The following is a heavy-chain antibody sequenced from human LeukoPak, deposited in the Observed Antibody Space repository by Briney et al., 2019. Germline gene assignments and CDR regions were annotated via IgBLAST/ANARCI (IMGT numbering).Heavy chain of an antibody. J-gene: IGHJ6*03. CDR2: INPNSGGT. CDR3: ARAYSSGWGNYYYMDA. Sequence: PEASVKVSCKASGYTFTGYYMHWVRQAPGQGLEWMGWINPNSGGTNYAQKFQGRVTMTRDTSISTAYMELSRLRSDDTAVYYCARAYSSGWGNYYYMDAWGKGTTVTISS. D-gene: IGHD6-19*01. V-gene: IGHV1-2*02. CDR1: GYTFTGYY.